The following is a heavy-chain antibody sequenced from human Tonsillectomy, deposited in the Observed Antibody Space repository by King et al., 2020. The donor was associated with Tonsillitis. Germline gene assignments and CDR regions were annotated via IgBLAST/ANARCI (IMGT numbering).Heavy chain of an antibody. J-gene: IGHJ4*02. CDR1: GGFISSSDYY. D-gene: IGHD4-17*01. CDR3: ARYYPVTTENFDS. CDR2: IDYSENT. V-gene: IGHV4-39*07. Sequence: QLQESGPGLARPSETLSLTCTVSGGFISSSDYYWGWIRQPPGKGLEWIGCIDYSENTFYNPSLKSRLTMSVDTSKNQFSLKLRSVTAADTAVYYCARYYPVTTENFDSWGQGTLVTVSP.